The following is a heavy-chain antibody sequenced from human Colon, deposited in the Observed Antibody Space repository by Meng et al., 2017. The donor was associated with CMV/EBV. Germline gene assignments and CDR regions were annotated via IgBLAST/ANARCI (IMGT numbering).Heavy chain of an antibody. J-gene: IGHJ3*02. CDR2: INPIGDIT. CDR3: ARDATEQPGNTMVIVAYDAFDI. CDR1: GYIFATYY. Sequence: VKVSCKASGYIFATYYIHWVRQAPGQGLEWMGIINPIGDITTYAQNFQGRVSMTRDTSTSTVYMELSSLTSEDTAVYYCARDATEQPGNTMVIVAYDAFDIWGQGTVVTVSS. D-gene: IGHD3-10*01. V-gene: IGHV1-46*01.